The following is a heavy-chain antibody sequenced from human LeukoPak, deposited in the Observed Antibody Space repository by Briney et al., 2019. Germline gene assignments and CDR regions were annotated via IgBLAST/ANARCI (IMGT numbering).Heavy chain of an antibody. J-gene: IGHJ6*02. V-gene: IGHV3-9*01. D-gene: IGHD2-21*01. CDR3: AREVWRRVFYYGVDV. Sequence: SGGSLRLSCVASGFTFDDYAMHWVRQAPGKGLEWVSSISWYSGNIGYADSVKGRFSISRDNAKNTLYLEMNSLRTDDTALYFCAREVWRRVFYYGVDVWGQGTTVAVSS. CDR2: ISWYSGNI. CDR1: GFTFDDYA.